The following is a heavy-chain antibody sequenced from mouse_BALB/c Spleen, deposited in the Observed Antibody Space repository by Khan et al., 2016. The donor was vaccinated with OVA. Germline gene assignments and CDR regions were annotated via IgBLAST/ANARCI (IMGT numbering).Heavy chain of an antibody. CDR1: GYTFTTYW. CDR2: INPTSGYT. Sequence: QVRPQQSGAELAKPGASVKMSCKASGYTFTTYWMHWVKQRPGQGLEWIGYINPTSGYTDYNDKFKDRATLSADKSSSTAYMQLNSLTSEDSAVYYCTRDRIDYWGQGTTLTVSS. V-gene: IGHV1-7*01. J-gene: IGHJ2*01. CDR3: TRDRIDY.